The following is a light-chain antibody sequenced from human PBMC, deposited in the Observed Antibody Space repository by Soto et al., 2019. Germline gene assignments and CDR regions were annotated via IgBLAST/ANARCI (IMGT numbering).Light chain of an antibody. Sequence: QSALTQPASVSGSPGQSISISRTGTSSDVGSYNFVSWYQQHPGKAPKVMIYEVTKRPSGVSNRFSGSKSGNTASLTISGLQAEDEADYYCCSYAGRSTWVLGGGTKLTVL. J-gene: IGLJ3*02. V-gene: IGLV2-23*02. CDR3: CSYAGRSTWV. CDR1: SSDVGSYNF. CDR2: EVT.